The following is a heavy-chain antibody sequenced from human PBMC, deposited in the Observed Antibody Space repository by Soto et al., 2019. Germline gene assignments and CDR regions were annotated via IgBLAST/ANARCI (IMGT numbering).Heavy chain of an antibody. Sequence: EVQLLESGGGLVQPGGSLRLSCAASGFTFSNFAMTWVRQAPGKGLEWVSTIVDSGGNTYYADSVKGRFTISRDNSKNTLFLQMNSRRVEDTAVYYCAGGGFYDGFDYWGHGTLVTVSS. CDR1: GFTFSNFA. CDR3: AGGGFYDGFDY. CDR2: IVDSGGNT. J-gene: IGHJ4*01. V-gene: IGHV3-23*01. D-gene: IGHD5-12*01.